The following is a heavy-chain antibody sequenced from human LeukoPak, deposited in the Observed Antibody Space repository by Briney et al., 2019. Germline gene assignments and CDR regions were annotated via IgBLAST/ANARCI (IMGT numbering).Heavy chain of an antibody. D-gene: IGHD6-13*01. Sequence: SETLSLTCTVSGGSISTSNYYWGWIRQPPGKGLEWIGNIFYSGSTYYSPSLKSRVTISLDTSRNQFSLKLNSVTAADTAVYYCARAFREAAAGRYNWFDPWGQGTLVTVSS. CDR1: GGSISTSNYY. V-gene: IGHV4-39*07. CDR2: IFYSGST. CDR3: ARAFREAAAGRYNWFDP. J-gene: IGHJ5*02.